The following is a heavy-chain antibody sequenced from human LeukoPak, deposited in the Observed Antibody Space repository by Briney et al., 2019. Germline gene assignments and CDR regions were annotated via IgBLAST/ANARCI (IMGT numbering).Heavy chain of an antibody. J-gene: IGHJ3*01. CDR3: ARRTFPNDAFDV. Sequence: GWSLRLSCAASGFTFSTFSMNWVRQTPGKGLEWVSAISGSGSDIYYADSVKGRFTISRDNPKRSLYLQMNSLRAEDTAVYYCARRTFPNDAFDVWGQGTVVTVSS. D-gene: IGHD1-7*01. CDR2: ISGSGSDI. CDR1: GFTFSTFS. V-gene: IGHV3-21*01.